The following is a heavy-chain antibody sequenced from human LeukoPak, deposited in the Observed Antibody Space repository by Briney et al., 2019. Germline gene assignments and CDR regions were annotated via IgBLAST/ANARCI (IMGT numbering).Heavy chain of an antibody. Sequence: SETLSLTRTVSGGSISSYYWSWIRQPPGKGLEWIGYIYYSGSTNYNPSLKSRVTISVDTSKNQFSLKLSSVTAADTAVYYCATQVADYYGMDVWGQGTTVTVSS. CDR3: ATQVADYYGMDV. CDR1: GGSISSYY. CDR2: IYYSGST. V-gene: IGHV4-59*08. J-gene: IGHJ6*02.